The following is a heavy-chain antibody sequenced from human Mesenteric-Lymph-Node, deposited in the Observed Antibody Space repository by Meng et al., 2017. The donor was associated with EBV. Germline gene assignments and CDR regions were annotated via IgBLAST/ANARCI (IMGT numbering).Heavy chain of an antibody. CDR1: GGSVNSGGYS. J-gene: IGHJ4*02. CDR2: VHHSGLT. V-gene: IGHV4-30-2*06. Sequence: LQLQESGSGLVKPSQTLSLTCTVPGGSVNSGGYSWSWIRQSPEKGLEWIGYVHHSGLTYYNPSLETRVIISLERSKNQFSLKLTSVTAADTAVYYCAGGDYVNQFNYWGQGTLVTVSS. CDR3: AGGDYVNQFNY. D-gene: IGHD4-17*01.